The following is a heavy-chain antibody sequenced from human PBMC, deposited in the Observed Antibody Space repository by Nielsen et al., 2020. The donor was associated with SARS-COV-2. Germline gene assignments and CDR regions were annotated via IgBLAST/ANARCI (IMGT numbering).Heavy chain of an antibody. CDR1: GFTFSSYA. CDR2: ISGSGGST. J-gene: IGHJ4*02. V-gene: IGHV3-23*01. D-gene: IGHD5-18*01. Sequence: GESLKISCAASGFTFSSYAMSWVRQAPGKGLEWVSAISGSGGSTYYADSVKGRFTLSRDNSKNTLYLQMNSLRAEDTAVYYCAKMDTHPANYWGQGTLVTVSS. CDR3: AKMDTHPANY.